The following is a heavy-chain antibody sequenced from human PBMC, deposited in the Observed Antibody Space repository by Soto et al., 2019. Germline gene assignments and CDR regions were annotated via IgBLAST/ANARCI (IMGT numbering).Heavy chain of an antibody. Sequence: ASVKVSCKASGYTFTSYGISWVRQAPGQGLEWMGWINPYNGNTNYAQKLQGRVTMTTDTSTNTAYMELRSLRSDDTAVYHCAAADSSVYYAGPLGYWGQGTLVTVSS. CDR3: AAADSSVYYAGPLGY. J-gene: IGHJ4*02. V-gene: IGHV1-18*01. CDR2: INPYNGNT. CDR1: GYTFTSYG. D-gene: IGHD3-22*01.